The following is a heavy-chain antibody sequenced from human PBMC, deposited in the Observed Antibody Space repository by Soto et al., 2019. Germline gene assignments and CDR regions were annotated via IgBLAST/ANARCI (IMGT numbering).Heavy chain of an antibody. Sequence: GGSLRLSCAASGFTFSSYWMSWVRQAPGKGLEWVANIKQDGSEKYYVDSVKGRFTISRDNAKNSLYLQMNSLRAEDTAVYYCARVIVVVVAATSGIDYWGQGTLVTVSS. CDR3: ARVIVVVVAATSGIDY. J-gene: IGHJ4*02. CDR1: GFTFSSYW. D-gene: IGHD2-15*01. CDR2: IKQDGSEK. V-gene: IGHV3-7*01.